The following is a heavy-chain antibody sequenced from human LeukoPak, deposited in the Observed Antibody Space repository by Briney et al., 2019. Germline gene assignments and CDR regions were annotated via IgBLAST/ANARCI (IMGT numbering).Heavy chain of an antibody. V-gene: IGHV3-30*01. CDR1: GFVFSDYP. CDR2: ISFDGSHQ. J-gene: IGHJ3*02. Sequence: GGSLRLSCSASGFVFSDYPLHWIRQSPGKGPEWVAVISFDGSHQYYADSVKGRFTISRDNSKNTLYLQMNSLRAEDTAVYYCARVWIVVVTAIEDAFDIWGQGTMVTVSS. D-gene: IGHD2-21*02. CDR3: ARVWIVVVTAIEDAFDI.